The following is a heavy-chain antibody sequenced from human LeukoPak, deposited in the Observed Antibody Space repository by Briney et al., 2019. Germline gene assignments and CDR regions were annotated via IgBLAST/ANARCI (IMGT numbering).Heavy chain of an antibody. Sequence: SGGSLRLSCAASGLTFSSYGMHWVRQAPGKGLGWVAVIWYDGSNKCYADSVKGRFTISRDNSKNTLCLQMNSLRAEDTAVYYCAGDYGEHYYGMDVWGQGTTVTVSS. CDR1: GLTFSSYG. CDR2: IWYDGSNK. J-gene: IGHJ6*02. V-gene: IGHV3-33*01. CDR3: AGDYGEHYYGMDV. D-gene: IGHD4-17*01.